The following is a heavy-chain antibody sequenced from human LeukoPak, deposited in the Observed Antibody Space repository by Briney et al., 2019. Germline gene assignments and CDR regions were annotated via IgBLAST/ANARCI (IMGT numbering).Heavy chain of an antibody. CDR1: GFTFSSYS. CDR3: ARDKNTPRYYDILTGYKSDAFDI. D-gene: IGHD3-9*01. CDR2: ISSSSSYI. V-gene: IGHV3-21*01. Sequence: GGSLRLSCAASGFTFSSYSMNWVRQAPGKGLEGVSSISSSSSYIYYADSVKGRFTISRDNAKNSLYLQMNSLRAEDTAVYYCARDKNTPRYYDILTGYKSDAFDIWGQGTMVTVSS. J-gene: IGHJ3*02.